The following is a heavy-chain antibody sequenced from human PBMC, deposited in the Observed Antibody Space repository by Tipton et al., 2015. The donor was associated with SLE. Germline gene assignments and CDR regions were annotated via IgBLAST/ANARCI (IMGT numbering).Heavy chain of an antibody. CDR3: ARAPRWGSGSYIYYYGMDV. J-gene: IGHJ6*04. Sequence: TLSLTCAVYGGSFSDYYWSWIRQPPGKGLEWIGEIFHSGSTTYSPSLKSRVTISVDTSKNLFSLKLTSVTAADTAVYYCARAPRWGSGSYIYYYGMDVWGKGTTVTVSS. D-gene: IGHD3-10*01. CDR1: GGSFSDYY. V-gene: IGHV4-34*12. CDR2: IFHSGST.